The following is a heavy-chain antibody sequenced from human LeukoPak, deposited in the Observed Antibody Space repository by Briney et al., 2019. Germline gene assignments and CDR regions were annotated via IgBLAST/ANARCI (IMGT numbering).Heavy chain of an antibody. V-gene: IGHV4-61*01. CDR1: GGSVSSGSYY. D-gene: IGHD5-24*01. J-gene: IGHJ4*02. Sequence: SETLSLTCTVSGGSVSSGSYYWNWIRQPPGKGLEWIGYIYYSGSTNYNPSLKSRITISVDTSKNQFSLKLSSVTAADTAVYYCARAKMAGHIDCWGQGTLVTVSS. CDR3: ARAKMAGHIDC. CDR2: IYYSGST.